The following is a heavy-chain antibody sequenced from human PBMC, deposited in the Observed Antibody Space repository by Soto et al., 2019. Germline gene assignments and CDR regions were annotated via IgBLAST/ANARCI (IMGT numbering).Heavy chain of an antibody. D-gene: IGHD5-12*01. V-gene: IGHV3-23*01. J-gene: IGHJ4*02. CDR3: AKDKMATIRGAYYFDY. CDR2: ISANGGDT. Sequence: EVQLLQSGGGLVQPGGSLRLSCAASGFTFSSYALSWVRQAPGKGLEWVSVISANGGDTDYADSVKGRFTISRDNSKNTLSLQMNSLRAEDTAVYYCAKDKMATIRGAYYFDYWGQGIPVTVSS. CDR1: GFTFSSYA.